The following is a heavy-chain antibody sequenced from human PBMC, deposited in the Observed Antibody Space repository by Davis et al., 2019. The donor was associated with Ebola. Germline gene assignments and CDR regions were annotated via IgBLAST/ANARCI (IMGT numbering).Heavy chain of an antibody. Sequence: PGGSLRLSCAASGFTFSAYPMHWVRQAPGKGLEYVAAISTDGGGTYYANSVKGRFTISRDNSKNTLYLQMGSLRVDDMAVYYCARKFSSGTYWIDYWGQGTLVTVSS. CDR1: GFTFSAYP. CDR2: ISTDGGGT. CDR3: ARKFSSGTYWIDY. V-gene: IGHV3-64*01. J-gene: IGHJ4*02. D-gene: IGHD3-10*01.